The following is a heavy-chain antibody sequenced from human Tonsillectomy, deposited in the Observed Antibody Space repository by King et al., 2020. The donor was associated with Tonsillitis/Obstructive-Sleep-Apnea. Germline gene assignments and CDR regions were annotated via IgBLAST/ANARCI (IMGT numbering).Heavy chain of an antibody. CDR2: ISSRGIMI. CDR1: GFTFSSYD. CDR3: ARGGSSTENYYYYYMDV. Sequence: VQLVESGGGLVQPGGSLRLSCVVSGFTFSSYDMNWVRQAPGKGLEWVSYISSRGIMIYYADSVKGRFTISRDNAKNSLYLQMSSLRAEDAGVYYCARGGSSTENYYYYYMDVWGKGTTVTVSS. D-gene: IGHD2-2*01. V-gene: IGHV3-48*03. J-gene: IGHJ6*03.